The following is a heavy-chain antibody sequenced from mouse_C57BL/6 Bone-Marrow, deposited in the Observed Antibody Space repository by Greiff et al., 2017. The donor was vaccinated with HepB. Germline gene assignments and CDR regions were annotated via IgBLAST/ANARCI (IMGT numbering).Heavy chain of an antibody. CDR3: ARPTAQARAWFDD. D-gene: IGHD3-2*02. Sequence: QVQLQQPGTELVKPGASVKLSCKASGYTFTSYWMHWVKQRPGQGLEWIGNINPSNGGTNYNEKFKSKATLTVDKSSSTAYMQLSSLTSEDSAVYYSARPTAQARAWFDDWGKGTLVTVSA. CDR2: INPSNGGT. J-gene: IGHJ3*01. CDR1: GYTFTSYW. V-gene: IGHV1-53*01.